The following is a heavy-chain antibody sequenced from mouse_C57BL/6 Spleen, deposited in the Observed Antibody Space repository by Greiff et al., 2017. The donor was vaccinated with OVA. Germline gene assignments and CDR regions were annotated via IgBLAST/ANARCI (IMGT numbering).Heavy chain of an antibody. CDR1: GYTFTSYW. Sequence: QVQLQQPGAELVKPGASVKMSCKASGYTFTSYWITWVKQRPGQGLEWIGDIYPGSGSTNYNEKFKSKATLTVDTSSSTAYLQLSSLTSEDSAVYYCATALRSSRNYYFDYWGQGTTLTVSS. J-gene: IGHJ2*01. CDR3: ATALRSSRNYYFDY. V-gene: IGHV1-55*01. D-gene: IGHD1-1*01. CDR2: IYPGSGST.